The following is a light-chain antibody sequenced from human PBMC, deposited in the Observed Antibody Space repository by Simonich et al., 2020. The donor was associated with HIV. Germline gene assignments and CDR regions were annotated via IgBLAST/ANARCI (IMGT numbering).Light chain of an antibody. CDR3: QQYNSLWVT. V-gene: IGKV1-5*03. CDR2: KAS. Sequence: DIQMTQSPSTLSASVGDRATITCLASQIISSWLAWYQQKPGKDPKLLIYKASSLESGVPSRFSVSGSGTEFTLTISSLQPDDFATYYCQQYNSLWVTFGGGTKVEIK. J-gene: IGKJ4*01. CDR1: QIISSW.